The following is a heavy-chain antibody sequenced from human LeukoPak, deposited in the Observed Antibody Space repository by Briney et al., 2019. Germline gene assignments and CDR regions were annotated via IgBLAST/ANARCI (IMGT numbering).Heavy chain of an antibody. Sequence: ASVKVSCKASGYTFTGYYMHWVRQAPGQGLEWMGWINRNSGGTNYAQKFQGWVTMTRDTSISTAYMELSRLRSDDTAVYYCARADCSGGSCYSGFFNYWGQGTLVTVSS. CDR2: INRNSGGT. CDR1: GYTFTGYY. J-gene: IGHJ4*02. D-gene: IGHD2-15*01. V-gene: IGHV1-2*04. CDR3: ARADCSGGSCYSGFFNY.